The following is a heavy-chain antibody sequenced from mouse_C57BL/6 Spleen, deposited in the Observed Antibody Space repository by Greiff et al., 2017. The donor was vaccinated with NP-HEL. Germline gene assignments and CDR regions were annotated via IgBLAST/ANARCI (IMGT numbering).Heavy chain of an antibody. V-gene: IGHV14-2*01. Sequence: VQLQQSGAELVKPGASVKLSCTASGFNIKDYYMHWVKQRTEQGLAWIGRIDPEDGETKCAPKFQGKATITADTSSNTAYLQLSSLTSEDTAVYDCARDGYYGSSPAWFAYWGQGTLVTVSA. D-gene: IGHD1-1*01. CDR2: IDPEDGET. J-gene: IGHJ3*01. CDR3: ARDGYYGSSPAWFAY. CDR1: GFNIKDYY.